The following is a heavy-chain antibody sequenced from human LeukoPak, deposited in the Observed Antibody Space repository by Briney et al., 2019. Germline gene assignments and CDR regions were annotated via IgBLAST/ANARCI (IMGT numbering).Heavy chain of an antibody. V-gene: IGHV3-23*01. CDR2: ISGNGGST. CDR3: AKVINYDSSGSDY. D-gene: IGHD3-22*01. J-gene: IGHJ4*02. Sequence: GGSLRLSCAASGFTFSSYAMSWVRQAPGKGLEWVSAISGNGGSTYYADSVKGRFTISRDNSKNTLYLQMNSLRAEDTAVYYCAKVINYDSSGSDYWGQGTLVTVSS. CDR1: GFTFSSYA.